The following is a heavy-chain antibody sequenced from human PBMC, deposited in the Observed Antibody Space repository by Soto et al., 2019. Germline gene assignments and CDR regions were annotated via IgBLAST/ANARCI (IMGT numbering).Heavy chain of an antibody. J-gene: IGHJ4*02. Sequence: EVQLVESGGGLVQPGGSLRLSCAASGFSFSDYWMSWVRQATGTGPEWVDNIRGNGSENYYVDSVKGRFTISRDKAKSTLFLQMNSLRAEDTAVYYCARCVGAVPGSNWGQGTLVTVSP. CDR2: IRGNGSEN. CDR3: ARCVGAVPGSN. CDR1: GFSFSDYW. V-gene: IGHV3-7*05. D-gene: IGHD6-19*01.